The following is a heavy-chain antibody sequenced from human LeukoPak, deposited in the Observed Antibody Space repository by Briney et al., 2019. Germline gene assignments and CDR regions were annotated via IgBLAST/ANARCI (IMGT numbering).Heavy chain of an antibody. CDR3: ARGEPYYYDSSGYSYGMDV. CDR2: MNPNSGNT. Sequence: VASVKVSCKASGYTFTSYDINWVRQATGQGLEWMGWMNPNSGNTGYAQKFQGRVTMTRNTSISTAYMELSSLRSEDTAVYYCARGEPYYYDSSGYSYGMDVWGQGTTVTVSS. CDR1: GYTFTSYD. V-gene: IGHV1-8*01. J-gene: IGHJ6*02. D-gene: IGHD3-22*01.